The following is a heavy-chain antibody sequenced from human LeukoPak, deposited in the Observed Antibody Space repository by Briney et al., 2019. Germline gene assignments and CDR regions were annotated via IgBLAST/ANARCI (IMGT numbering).Heavy chain of an antibody. CDR1: GFTFSSYA. Sequence: PGGSLRLSCAASGFTFSSYAMSWVRQAPGKGLEWVSASSGSGGSTYYADSVKGRFTISGDNSKNTLYLQMNSLRAEDTAVYYCAKDWDYYDSSGSVGDYWGQGTLVTVSS. V-gene: IGHV3-23*01. CDR2: SSGSGGST. J-gene: IGHJ4*02. CDR3: AKDWDYYDSSGSVGDY. D-gene: IGHD3-22*01.